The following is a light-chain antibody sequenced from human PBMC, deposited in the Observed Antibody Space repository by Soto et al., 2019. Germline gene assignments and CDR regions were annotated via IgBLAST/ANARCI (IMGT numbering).Light chain of an antibody. V-gene: IGKV1-8*01. J-gene: IGKJ3*01. CDR3: QQYYSFPFT. CDR2: AAS. CDR1: QDISSY. Sequence: AIRMTQSPSSFSAFIGDRVTITCRASQDISSYLAWYQQKPGKAPKLLIYAASTLQTGVPSRFSGSGFGTNFTLTISCLQSEDFATYYCQQYYSFPFTFGPGTTVDIK.